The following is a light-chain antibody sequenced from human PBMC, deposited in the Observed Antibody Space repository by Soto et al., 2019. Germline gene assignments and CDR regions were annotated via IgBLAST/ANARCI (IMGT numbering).Light chain of an antibody. CDR2: AAS. J-gene: IGKJ5*01. CDR3: LQHNSYPIT. V-gene: IGKV1-17*01. CDR1: QSVNTW. Sequence: DIKIYQSFSTLSATVGDRVTIACRASQSVNTWLAWYQKKPGKAPKRLIYAASSLQSGVPSRFSGSGSGTEFTLTITSLQPEDFATYYCLQHNSYPITFGQGTRLEI.